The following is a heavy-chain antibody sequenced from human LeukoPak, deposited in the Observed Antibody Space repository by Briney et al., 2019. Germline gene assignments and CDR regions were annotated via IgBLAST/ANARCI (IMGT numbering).Heavy chain of an antibody. D-gene: IGHD4/OR15-4a*01. J-gene: IGHJ3*02. CDR2: IYSAGST. CDR1: GFTVSSNY. V-gene: IGHV3-66*01. Sequence: GGSLRLSCAASGFTVSSNYMSWVRQAPGKGLEWVSLIYSAGSTYYADSVKGRFTISRDNSKNTLYLQMNSLRAEDTAVYYCARKRGAHLYDAFDIWGQGTMVTASS. CDR3: ARKRGAHLYDAFDI.